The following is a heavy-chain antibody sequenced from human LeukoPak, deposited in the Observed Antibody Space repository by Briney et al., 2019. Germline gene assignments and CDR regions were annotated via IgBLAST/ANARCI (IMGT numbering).Heavy chain of an antibody. V-gene: IGHV4-39*07. CDR1: GGSISSRRYY. Sequence: SETLSLTCTVSGGSISSRRYYWGWIRQPPGKGLEWIGSIYYSGSTFYNPSLKSRVTISVDTSKNQFSLKLRSVTAADTAVYYCARVTGYMIEDYFDYWGQGTLVTVSS. CDR3: ARVTGYMIEDYFDY. J-gene: IGHJ4*02. D-gene: IGHD3-22*01. CDR2: IYYSGST.